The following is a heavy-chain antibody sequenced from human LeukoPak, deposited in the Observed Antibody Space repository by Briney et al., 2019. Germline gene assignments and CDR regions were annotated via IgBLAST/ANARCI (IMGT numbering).Heavy chain of an antibody. V-gene: IGHV4-59*01. CDR3: ARVSPYDFWSVYSAFDY. CDR1: GGSISSYY. CDR2: IYYSVST. Sequence: SETLSLTCTVPGGSISSYYWSWIRQPPGKWLEWIGYIYYSVSTTYNPSIKSRVTLSVDTSKDQLSLKLSSVTAADTAVYYCARVSPYDFWSVYSAFDYWGQGTLITVSS. D-gene: IGHD3-3*01. J-gene: IGHJ4*02.